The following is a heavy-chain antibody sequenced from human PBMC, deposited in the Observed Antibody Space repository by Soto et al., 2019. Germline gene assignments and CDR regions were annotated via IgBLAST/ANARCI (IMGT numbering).Heavy chain of an antibody. CDR1: GFTFSSYA. J-gene: IGHJ6*02. CDR3: ASSPTGYSGEGPYYYYYGMDV. Sequence: QVQLVESGGGVVQPGRSLRLSCAASGFTFSSYAMHWVRQAPGKGLEWVAVISYDGSNKYYADSVKGRFTISRDNSKNTLYLQMNSLGAEDTAVYYCASSPTGYSGEGPYYYYYGMDVWGQGTTVTVSS. V-gene: IGHV3-30-3*01. CDR2: ISYDGSNK. D-gene: IGHD1-26*01.